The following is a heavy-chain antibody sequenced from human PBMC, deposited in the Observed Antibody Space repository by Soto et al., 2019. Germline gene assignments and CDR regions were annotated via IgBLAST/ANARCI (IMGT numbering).Heavy chain of an antibody. J-gene: IGHJ4*02. Sequence: SVKVSCKASGFTFFTSAVQWVRQARGQRLEWIGWIVVGSGNTNYAQKFEERVTITRDMSTNTAYMELTSLRSEDTAVYYCAADPYCGGDCYFDYWGQGIMVTVSS. D-gene: IGHD2-21*02. V-gene: IGHV1-58*01. CDR3: AADPYCGGDCYFDY. CDR1: GFTFFTSA. CDR2: IVVGSGNT.